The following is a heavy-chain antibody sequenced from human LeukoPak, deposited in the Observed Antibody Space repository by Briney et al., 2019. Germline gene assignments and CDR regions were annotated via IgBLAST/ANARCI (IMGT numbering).Heavy chain of an antibody. J-gene: IGHJ5*02. V-gene: IGHV3-74*01. D-gene: IGHD2-2*01. CDR3: AKDLKRAGDIVVVPAATPRFDP. CDR2: INSDGSSI. Sequence: SGGSLRLSCAASGFTFSSHWMHWVRQAPGKGLVWVSRINSDGSSISYADSVKGRFTISRDNAKNTLYLQMNSLRAEDTAVYYCAKDLKRAGDIVVVPAATPRFDPLGQGTLVTVSS. CDR1: GFTFSSHW.